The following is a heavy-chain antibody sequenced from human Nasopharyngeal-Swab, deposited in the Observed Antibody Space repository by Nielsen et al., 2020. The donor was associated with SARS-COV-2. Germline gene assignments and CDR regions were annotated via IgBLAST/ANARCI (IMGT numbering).Heavy chain of an antibody. Sequence: GESLKISCAASAFTFSTYAMHWVRQAPGKGLEWVAIISSDGSHKYYADSVKGRFTISRDNSKNTLYLQMNRLRPEDTAVYYCAREGGDSYGSGGAFDIWGQGTMVTVSS. V-gene: IGHV3-30*04. CDR3: AREGGDSYGSGGAFDI. CDR1: AFTFSTYA. D-gene: IGHD5-18*01. CDR2: ISSDGSHK. J-gene: IGHJ3*02.